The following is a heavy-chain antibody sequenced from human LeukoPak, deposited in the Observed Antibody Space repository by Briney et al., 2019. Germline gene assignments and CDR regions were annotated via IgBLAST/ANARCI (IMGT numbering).Heavy chain of an antibody. J-gene: IGHJ6*02. D-gene: IGHD5-24*01. V-gene: IGHV3-23*01. Sequence: GGSLRLSCATSEFTFSTNPMSWVRQAPGKGPEWVSAISGSGGATFYADSVKGRFTISRDNSKNTLYLQMNSLRAEDTAVYYCATRGRDGYNANYYGMDVWGQGTTVTVPS. CDR2: ISGSGGAT. CDR1: EFTFSTNP. CDR3: ATRGRDGYNANYYGMDV.